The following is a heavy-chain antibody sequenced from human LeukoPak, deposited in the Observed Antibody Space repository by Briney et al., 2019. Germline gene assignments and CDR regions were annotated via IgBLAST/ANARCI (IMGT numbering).Heavy chain of an antibody. CDR1: GYTFTSYY. CDR2: INPSGGST. J-gene: IGHJ4*02. V-gene: IGHV1-46*01. Sequence: ASVKVSCKASGYTFTSYYMHWVRQAPGQGLEWMGIINPSGGSTSYAQKFQGRVTMTGDMSTSTVYMELSSLRSEDTAVYYCARDAIGSYSSSDTFDYWGQGTLVTVSS. CDR3: ARDAIGSYSSSDTFDY. D-gene: IGHD6-6*01.